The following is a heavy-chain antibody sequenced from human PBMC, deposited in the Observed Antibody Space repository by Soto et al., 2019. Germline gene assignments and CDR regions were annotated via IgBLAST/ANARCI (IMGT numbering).Heavy chain of an antibody. D-gene: IGHD3-10*01. V-gene: IGHV1-2*04. CDR1: GYTFTGYY. CDR2: INPNSGGT. J-gene: IGHJ6*02. Sequence: ASVKVSCKASGYTFTGYYMHWVRQAPGQGLEWMGWINPNSGGTNYAQKFQGWVTMTRDTSISTAYMELSRLRSDDTAMYYCARADYYGSGSYPDYYYYGMDVWGQGTTVTVS. CDR3: ARADYYGSGSYPDYYYYGMDV.